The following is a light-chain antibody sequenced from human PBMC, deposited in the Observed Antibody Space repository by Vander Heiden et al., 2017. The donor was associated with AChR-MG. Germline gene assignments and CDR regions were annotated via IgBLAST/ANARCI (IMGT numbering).Light chain of an antibody. Sequence: EIAMTQSPATLSVSPGEGATLSCRASQSVSSNLAWYQQKPGQAPRLLIYGASTRATGIPARFSGSGSGTEFTLTISSLQSEDFAIYYCQQYNNWPPYTFGQGTKLEIK. CDR3: QQYNNWPPYT. CDR1: QSVSSN. V-gene: IGKV3-15*01. CDR2: GAS. J-gene: IGKJ2*01.